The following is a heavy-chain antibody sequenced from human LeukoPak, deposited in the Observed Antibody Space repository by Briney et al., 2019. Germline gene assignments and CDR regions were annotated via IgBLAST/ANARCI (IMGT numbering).Heavy chain of an antibody. V-gene: IGHV1-69*13. CDR2: IIPIFGTA. CDR1: GGTFSSYA. D-gene: IGHD1-26*01. CDR3: ARIKKSQSGSYYSGFDY. J-gene: IGHJ4*02. Sequence: ASVKVSCKASGGTFSSYAISWVRQAPGQGLEWMGGIIPIFGTANYAQKFQGRVTITADESTSTAYMELSSLRAEDTAVYYCARIKKSQSGSYYSGFDYWGQGTLVTVSS.